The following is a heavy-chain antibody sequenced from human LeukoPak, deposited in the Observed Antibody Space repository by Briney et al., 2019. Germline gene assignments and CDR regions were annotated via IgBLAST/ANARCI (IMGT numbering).Heavy chain of an antibody. CDR2: VSYEGTIK. CDR1: GFSFSTYS. J-gene: IGHJ5*01. CDR3: AREKFDS. Sequence: GGSLRLSCAASGFSFSTYSLHWVRQAPGKGLEWVAVVSYEGTIKYYSDSAKGRFTISRDNSNSLVSLQMNNLTTEDTAVYYCAREKFDSWGQGTLVIVSP. V-gene: IGHV3-30*14.